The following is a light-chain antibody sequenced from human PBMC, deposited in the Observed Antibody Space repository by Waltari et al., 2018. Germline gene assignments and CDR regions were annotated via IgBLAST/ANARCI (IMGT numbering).Light chain of an antibody. J-gene: IGLJ2*01. CDR2: GDS. Sequence: QSVLTQPPSVSGAPGQRVTISCTGSSSNIGAGYDVHWYQQLPGTAPKLVIYGDSSRPSGVPDRFSGSKSGTSASLAITGLQAEDEADYYCQSYDSSLSGHVVFGGGTKLTVL. CDR3: QSYDSSLSGHVV. CDR1: SSNIGAGYD. V-gene: IGLV1-40*01.